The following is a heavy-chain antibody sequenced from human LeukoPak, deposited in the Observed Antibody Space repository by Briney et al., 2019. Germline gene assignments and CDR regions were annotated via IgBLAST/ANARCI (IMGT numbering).Heavy chain of an antibody. V-gene: IGHV3-11*06. CDR3: ARVAETPSYWYFDL. J-gene: IGHJ2*01. Sequence: PGGSLRLSCTASEFTFSDYYMTWIRQAPGKGLEWVSHISGTGIYTEYADSVKGRFTISRDNAKKSLFLQMNSLRVEDTAVYYCARVAETPSYWYFDLWGRGTLVTVSS. CDR2: ISGTGIYT. CDR1: EFTFSDYY.